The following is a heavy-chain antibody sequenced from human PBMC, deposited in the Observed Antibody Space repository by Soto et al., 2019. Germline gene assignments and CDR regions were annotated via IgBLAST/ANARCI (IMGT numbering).Heavy chain of an antibody. CDR3: AGEGVRGMDG. D-gene: IGHD3-10*01. J-gene: IGHJ6*02. V-gene: IGHV1-8*01. CDR1: GYTFTSYD. CDR2: MNPNSANT. Sequence: QVQLVQSGAEVKKPGASVKVSCKASGYTFTSYDINWVRQATGQGLEWMGWMNPNSANTGYAQKFQGRVTMARDTTLSTAYTELSSLGCGDTAVGGCAGEGVRGMDGWGQGSRVTVYS.